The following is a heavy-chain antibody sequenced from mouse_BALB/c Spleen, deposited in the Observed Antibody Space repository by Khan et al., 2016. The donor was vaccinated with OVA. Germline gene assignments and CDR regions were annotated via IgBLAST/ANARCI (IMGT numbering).Heavy chain of an antibody. CDR3: ARRVLLLYWYFDV. CDR1: GYSITSDYA. CDR2: ISYSGST. V-gene: IGHV3-2*02. Sequence: VQLKESGPGLVKPSQSLSLTCTVTGYSITSDYAWNWIRQFPGNKLEWMGYISYSGSTYYNPSLKSRISVTRDTSKNQVFLQLNSVTTEDTATYYCARRVLLLYWYFDVWGAGTTVTVSS. J-gene: IGHJ1*01. D-gene: IGHD1-1*01.